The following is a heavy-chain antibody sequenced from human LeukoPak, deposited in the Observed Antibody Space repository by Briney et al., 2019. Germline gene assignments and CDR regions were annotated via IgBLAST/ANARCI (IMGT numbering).Heavy chain of an antibody. J-gene: IGHJ3*02. Sequence: GGSLRLSCAASGFTFSSYGMHWVRQAPGKGLEWVAVISYDGSNKYYADSVKGRFTISRDNSKNTLYLQMNSLRAEDTAVYYCAKGVTMIVVVRDDAFDIWGQGTMVTVSS. D-gene: IGHD3-22*01. CDR3: AKGVTMIVVVRDDAFDI. CDR2: ISYDGSNK. V-gene: IGHV3-30*18. CDR1: GFTFSSYG.